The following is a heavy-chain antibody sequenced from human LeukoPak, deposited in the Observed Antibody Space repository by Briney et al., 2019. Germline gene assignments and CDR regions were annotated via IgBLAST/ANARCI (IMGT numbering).Heavy chain of an antibody. CDR3: ARARVGAPPRDAFDI. CDR1: GYTFTSYG. J-gene: IGHJ3*02. CDR2: ISAYNGNT. Sequence: EASVKVSCKASGYTFTSYGISWVRQAPGQGLEWMGWISAYNGNTNYAQKLQGRVTMTTDTSTSTAYMELRSLRSDDTAVYYCARARVGAPPRDAFDIWGQGTMVTVSP. D-gene: IGHD3-3*01. V-gene: IGHV1-18*01.